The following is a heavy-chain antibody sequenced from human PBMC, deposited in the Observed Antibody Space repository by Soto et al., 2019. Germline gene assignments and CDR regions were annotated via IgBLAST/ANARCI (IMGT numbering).Heavy chain of an antibody. CDR3: ARSYYDFWSGYYYYYMDV. J-gene: IGHJ6*03. CDR2: IYYSGST. Sequence: PSETLSLTCTVSGGSISSYYWSWIRQPPGKGLEWIGYIYYSGSTNYNPSLKSRVTISVDTSKNQFSLKLSSVTAADTAVYYCARSYYDFWSGYYYYYMDVSGKGTTVTVSS. V-gene: IGHV4-59*01. CDR1: GGSISSYY. D-gene: IGHD3-3*01.